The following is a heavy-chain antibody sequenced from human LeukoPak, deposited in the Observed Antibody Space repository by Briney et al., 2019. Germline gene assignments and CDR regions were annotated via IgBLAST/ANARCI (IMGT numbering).Heavy chain of an antibody. J-gene: IGHJ4*02. D-gene: IGHD1-26*01. V-gene: IGHV3-21*01. CDR3: ARAGVMGATQADY. Sequence: GGSLRLSCAASGFTFSIYSMNWVRQAPGKGLEWVSSISSSSSYIYYVDSVKGRFTISRDNAKNSLYLQMNSLRAEGTAVYYCARAGVMGATQADYWGQGTLVTVSS. CDR2: ISSSSSYI. CDR1: GFTFSIYS.